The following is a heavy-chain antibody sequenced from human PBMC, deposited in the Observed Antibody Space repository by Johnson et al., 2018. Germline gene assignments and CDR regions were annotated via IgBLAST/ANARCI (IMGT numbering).Heavy chain of an antibody. J-gene: IGHJ6*02. CDR1: GGTFSSYA. CDR3: ARGCTSCHIPLRFYYGMDV. V-gene: IGHV1-69*01. D-gene: IGHD2-2*01. Sequence: QVQLVQSGAEVKKPGSSVKVSCKASGGTFSSYAISWVRQAPGQGLEWMGGIIPIFGTANDAQKFQGRVPVTADESTSTAYMELSSLRSEDTAVYYCARGCTSCHIPLRFYYGMDVWGQGTTVTVSS. CDR2: IIPIFGTA.